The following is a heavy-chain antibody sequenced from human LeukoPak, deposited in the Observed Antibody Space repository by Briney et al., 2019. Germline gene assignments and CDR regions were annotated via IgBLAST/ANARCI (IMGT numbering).Heavy chain of an antibody. Sequence: GESLKISCKASGYIFTTYWIGWVRQMPGKGLEWMGIMYPGDSDTRYSPSFQGQVTISADKSTSTAYLQWRSLKASDTAIYYCARHFTPRTRGPLGYWGQGTLVTVSS. V-gene: IGHV5-51*01. J-gene: IGHJ4*02. CDR1: GYIFTTYW. D-gene: IGHD2-8*02. CDR2: MYPGDSDT. CDR3: ARHFTPRTRGPLGY.